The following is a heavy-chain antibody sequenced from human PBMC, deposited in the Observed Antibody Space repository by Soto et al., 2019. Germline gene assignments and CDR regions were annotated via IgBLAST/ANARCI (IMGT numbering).Heavy chain of an antibody. Sequence: VGSLRVASGAPGFTCINYAVHWVSQAEGKVLEWVAVISFDGTKKYYSDCVKGRFTISRDNLKNTLYLQMNNLRVEDAALYFCAREADYGYRYINYGLDVWVQGTTVTVSS. CDR3: AREADYGYRYINYGLDV. J-gene: IGHJ6*01. V-gene: IGHV3-30-3*01. CDR1: GFTCINYA. D-gene: IGHD4-17*01. CDR2: ISFDGTKK.